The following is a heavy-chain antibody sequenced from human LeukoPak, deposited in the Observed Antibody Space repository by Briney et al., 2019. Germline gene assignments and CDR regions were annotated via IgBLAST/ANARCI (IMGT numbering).Heavy chain of an antibody. J-gene: IGHJ4*02. D-gene: IGHD3-22*01. CDR1: GASFNSDDQY. CDR3: SRGLDSRKLGY. CDR2: IHPSGML. Sequence: SETLSLTCTVSGASFNSDDQYWNWLRQSPGKGLEWIGSIHPSGMLYNNPSLESRVTMSRDTSKNQFSLNLNSVTAADTAVYFCSRGLDSRKLGYWGQGVLVTVSS. V-gene: IGHV4-31*03.